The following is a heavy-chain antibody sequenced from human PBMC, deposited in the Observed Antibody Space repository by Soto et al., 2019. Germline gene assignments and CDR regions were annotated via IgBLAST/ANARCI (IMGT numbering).Heavy chain of an antibody. J-gene: IGHJ4*02. CDR2: IKSKTDGGTT. V-gene: IGHV3-15*01. Sequence: GGSLRLSCAASGFTFSNAWMSWVRQAPGKGLEWVGRIKSKTDGGTTDYAAPVKGRFTISRDDSKNTLYLQMNSLKTEDTAVYYCTTDFIHYYGSGNYYFDYWGQGTLVTVSS. D-gene: IGHD3-10*01. CDR1: GFTFSNAW. CDR3: TTDFIHYYGSGNYYFDY.